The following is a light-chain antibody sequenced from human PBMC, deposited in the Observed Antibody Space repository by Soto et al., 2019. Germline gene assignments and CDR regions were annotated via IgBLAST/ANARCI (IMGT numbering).Light chain of an antibody. Sequence: QSVLTQPPSASGTPGQRVTLSCSGSSSNIGSNTANWYQQLPGTAPKLLIYSDNQRPSGVPGRFSGSKSGTSAALAISGRQSEDEADYYCASWDDSLNGRVFGGGTKLTVL. CDR3: ASWDDSLNGRV. CDR2: SDN. J-gene: IGLJ3*02. CDR1: SSNIGSNT. V-gene: IGLV1-44*01.